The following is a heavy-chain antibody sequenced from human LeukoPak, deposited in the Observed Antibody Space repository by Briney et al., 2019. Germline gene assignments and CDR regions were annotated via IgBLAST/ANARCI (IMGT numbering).Heavy chain of an antibody. J-gene: IGHJ5*02. CDR3: ARSYYESSGYSNWFDP. V-gene: IGHV4-30-2*01. Sequence: MSSQTLSLTCTVSGVSITSGGYYWSWIRQPPGKGLEWIGYIYHSGSSYYNPSLKSRVIISVDRSKNQFSLNVSSVTAADTAVYYCARSYYESSGYSNWFDPWGQGTLVTVSS. D-gene: IGHD3-22*01. CDR2: IYHSGSS. CDR1: GVSITSGGYY.